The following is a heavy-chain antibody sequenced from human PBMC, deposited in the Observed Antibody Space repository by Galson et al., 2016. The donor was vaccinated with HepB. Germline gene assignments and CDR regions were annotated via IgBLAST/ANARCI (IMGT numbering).Heavy chain of an antibody. CDR3: ARGMTTVTTDY. CDR1: GGSISRSSYY. D-gene: IGHD4-17*01. Sequence: SETLSLTCTVSGGSISRSSYYWGWFRQPPGKGLGWIGTFYYSGRTYYKPSLKSRVTISVDASKNQFSLKMTSVTAADTAVYYCARGMTTVTTDYWGQGTLVTVSS. CDR2: FYYSGRT. V-gene: IGHV4-39*01. J-gene: IGHJ4*02.